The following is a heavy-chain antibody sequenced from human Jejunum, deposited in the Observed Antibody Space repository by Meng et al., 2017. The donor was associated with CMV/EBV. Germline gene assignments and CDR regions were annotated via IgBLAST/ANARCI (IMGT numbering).Heavy chain of an antibody. CDR3: ARDLSGYYSFVDY. J-gene: IGHJ4*02. D-gene: IGHD3-22*01. CDR2: INPNNGGA. V-gene: IGHV1-2*06. CDR1: GYTFTGYY. Sequence: QVQLVQSGAEVXXXXXSVKVSXKASGYTFTGYYMQWVRQAPGQGLEWMGQINPNNGGANYAQQFQGRVTMTTDTSISTAYMELSRLRSDDTAVYYCARDLSGYYSFVDYWGQGTLVTVSS.